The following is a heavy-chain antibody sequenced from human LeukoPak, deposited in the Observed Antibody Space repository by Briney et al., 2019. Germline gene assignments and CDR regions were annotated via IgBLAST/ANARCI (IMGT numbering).Heavy chain of an antibody. CDR1: VYTFTTYG. D-gene: IGHD5-12*01. Sequence: GASVKVSCTASVYTFTTYGITWVRQVPGEGLEWMGCVSSYNGNTNHAQKLQGRVTMTTHTSTSTAYMELRSLRSDDTAVYYCARVVSGYDFDYWGQGTLVTVSS. CDR3: ARVVSGYDFDY. CDR2: VSSYNGNT. V-gene: IGHV1-18*01. J-gene: IGHJ4*02.